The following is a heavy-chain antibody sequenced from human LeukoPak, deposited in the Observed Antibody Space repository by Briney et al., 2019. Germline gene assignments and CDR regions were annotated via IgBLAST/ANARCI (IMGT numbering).Heavy chain of an antibody. V-gene: IGHV3-30-3*01. CDR1: GFTFSSYA. J-gene: IGHJ4*02. CDR3: ARDRTGSGSYYDY. CDR2: ISYDGSNK. D-gene: IGHD3-10*01. Sequence: PGGSLRLSCAASGFTFSSYAMHWVRQAPGKGLEWVAVISYDGSNKYYADSVKGRFTISRDNSKNTLYLQMNSLRVEDSAVYYCARDRTGSGSYYDYWGQGTLVTVSS.